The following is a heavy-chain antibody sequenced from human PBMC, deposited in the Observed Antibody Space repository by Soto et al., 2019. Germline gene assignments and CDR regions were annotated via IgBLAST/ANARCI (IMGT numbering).Heavy chain of an antibody. CDR3: ARAVFSSTEILT. J-gene: IGHJ4*02. D-gene: IGHD1-26*01. V-gene: IGHV4-30-4*01. CDR2: VFYSGAT. CDR1: GGPIKTGDYY. Sequence: SETLSLTCNVSGGPIKTGDYYWNWIRQPPGKGLEWIGYVFYSGATNYSPSLKSRAAISMDTSKNQFSLSLTSVTAADTAVYYCARAVFSSTEILTWGQEIRVPVSS.